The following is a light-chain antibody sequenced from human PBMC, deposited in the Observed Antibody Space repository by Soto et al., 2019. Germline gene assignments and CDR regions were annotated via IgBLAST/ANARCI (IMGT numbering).Light chain of an antibody. V-gene: IGKV4-1*01. J-gene: IGKJ5*01. CDR1: QIFLDSSNNKNY. CDR3: QQYFTTPIT. Sequence: IVMAHSPDALAVSLGERATINCKSSQIFLDSSNNKNYIAWYQQKPGQPPKLLIYWASTRESGVPDRFSGSGSGTDFTLTISTLQAEDVAIYHCQQYFTTPITFGQGTRLEIK. CDR2: WAS.